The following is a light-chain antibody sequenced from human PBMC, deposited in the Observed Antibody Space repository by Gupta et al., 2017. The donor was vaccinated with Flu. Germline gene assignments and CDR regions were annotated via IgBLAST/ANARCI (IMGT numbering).Light chain of an antibody. V-gene: IGLV2-14*01. J-gene: IGLJ2*01. CDR1: SSDIGGYNY. CDR3: SSYTSGSTVV. Sequence: QSALTQPASVSGSPGQSITISCTGSSSDIGGYNYVSWYQHEPGKAPKLMIYEVSNRPAGVANRFSGSKSGNTASLTIFGSKQEDEAHYYGSSYTSGSTVVFGGGTKLTVL. CDR2: EVS.